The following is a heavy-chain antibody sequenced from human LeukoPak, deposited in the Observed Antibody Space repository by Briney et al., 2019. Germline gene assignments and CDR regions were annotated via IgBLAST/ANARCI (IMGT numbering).Heavy chain of an antibody. D-gene: IGHD3-9*01. CDR2: IYYSGST. Sequence: SETLSITCTVSCGSISSSSDYWGWIRQTPGKGPEWLGSIYYSGSTYYDPSLKSRVTISVDTSKNQFSLKLSSVTAADTAVYYCARLLPKRYFEWLLSVSGWFDPWGQGTLVTVSS. V-gene: IGHV4-39*01. J-gene: IGHJ5*02. CDR3: ARLLPKRYFEWLLSVSGWFDP. CDR1: CGSISSSSDY.